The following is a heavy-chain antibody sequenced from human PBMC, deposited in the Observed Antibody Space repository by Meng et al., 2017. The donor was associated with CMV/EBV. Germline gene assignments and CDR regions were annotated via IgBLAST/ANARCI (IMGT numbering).Heavy chain of an antibody. V-gene: IGHV4-34*01. CDR2: INHSGST. J-gene: IGHJ5*02. CDR1: GGSFSGYY. D-gene: IGHD3-3*01. Sequence: QLRRGAEVRWKPSEPLSLTRAVSGGSFSGYYWSGIRQPPGKGLEWIGEINHSGSTNYNPSLKSRVTISVDTSKNQFSLKLSSVTAADTAVYYCARGSRRLPRFNWFDPWGQGTLVTVSS. CDR3: ARGSRRLPRFNWFDP.